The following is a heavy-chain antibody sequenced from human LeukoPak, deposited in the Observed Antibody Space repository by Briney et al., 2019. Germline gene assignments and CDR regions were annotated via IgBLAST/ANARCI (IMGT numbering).Heavy chain of an antibody. Sequence: SGPTLVKPTQTLTLTCTFSGFSLSTSGVGVGWIRQPPGKALEWLALIYWNDDKRYSPSLKSRLTITKDTSKNQVVLTMTNMDHVDTATYYCAHSYHGYSSGWYDYWGQGTLVTVSS. CDR3: AHSYHGYSSGWYDY. V-gene: IGHV2-5*01. CDR2: IYWNDDK. D-gene: IGHD6-19*01. CDR1: GFSLSTSGVG. J-gene: IGHJ4*02.